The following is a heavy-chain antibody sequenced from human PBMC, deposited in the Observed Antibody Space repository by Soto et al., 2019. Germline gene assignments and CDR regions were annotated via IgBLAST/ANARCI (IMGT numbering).Heavy chain of an antibody. CDR2: ISATGGST. Sequence: EVQVLDSGGGLVQPGGSLRLSCAASGFTFNNYAMNWVRQAPGKGLEWVATISATGGSTYYADSVKGRFTISRDNSKXXXXXXMNGLRVEDTAVYYCAKDRLAGNFDYWGQGTQVTVSS. V-gene: IGHV3-23*01. J-gene: IGHJ4*02. CDR3: AKDRLAGNFDY. CDR1: GFTFNNYA.